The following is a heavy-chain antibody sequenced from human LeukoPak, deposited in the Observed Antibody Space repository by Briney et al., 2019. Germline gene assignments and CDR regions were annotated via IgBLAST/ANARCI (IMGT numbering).Heavy chain of an antibody. D-gene: IGHD5-18*01. CDR2: ISYDGSNK. Sequence: PGGSLRLSCAASGFTFSSYGMHWVRQAPGKGLEWVAVISYDGSNKYYADSVKGRFTISRDNSKNTLYLQMNSLRAEDTAVYYCAKEDYSYGFDYWGQGTLVTVSS. CDR3: AKEDYSYGFDY. J-gene: IGHJ4*02. CDR1: GFTFSSYG. V-gene: IGHV3-30*18.